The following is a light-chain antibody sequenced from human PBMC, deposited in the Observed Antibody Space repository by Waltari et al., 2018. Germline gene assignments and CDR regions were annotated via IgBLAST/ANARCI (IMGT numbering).Light chain of an antibody. J-gene: IGKJ2*01. V-gene: IGKV3D-15*01. CDR2: FGS. CDR1: QSVSTN. Sequence: EIVMTQSPATLSVSPGERATLPCRASQSVSTNLAWYQQKPGQPPRRLIYFGSTRATGVPARISGSGSGTDFSLTISSLESEDFAFYYCQQSRQWPRRTFGQGTKLE. CDR3: QQSRQWPRRT.